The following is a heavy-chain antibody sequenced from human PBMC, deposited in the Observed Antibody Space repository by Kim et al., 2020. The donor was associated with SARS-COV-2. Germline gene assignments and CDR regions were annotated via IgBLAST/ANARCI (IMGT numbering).Heavy chain of an antibody. Sequence: SETLSLTCTVSGGSIRSDSIRRTSFYWNWIRQSPGKGLEWIGSIYYSGNTYYNPSLMSRVTISVDASKNQFSLKLTSVTAADTAVYYCTRHLAGVGEFYFDDWGQGSLVTVSS. J-gene: IGHJ4*02. V-gene: IGHV4-39*01. CDR2: IYYSGNT. CDR1: GGSIRSDSIRRTSFY. CDR3: TRHLAGVGEFYFDD. D-gene: IGHD3-10*01.